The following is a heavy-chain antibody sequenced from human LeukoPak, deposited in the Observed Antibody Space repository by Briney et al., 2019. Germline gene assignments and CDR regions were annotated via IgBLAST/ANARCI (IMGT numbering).Heavy chain of an antibody. CDR2: IYYSGST. D-gene: IGHD3-10*01. Sequence: SETLSLTCTVSGGSISSGDYYWSWIRQHPGKGLEWIGYIYYSGSTYYNPSLKSRVTISVDTSKNQFSLKLSSVTAADTAVYYCARDRGSVDAFDIWGQGTMVTVSS. J-gene: IGHJ3*02. V-gene: IGHV4-31*03. CDR3: ARDRGSVDAFDI. CDR1: GGSISSGDYY.